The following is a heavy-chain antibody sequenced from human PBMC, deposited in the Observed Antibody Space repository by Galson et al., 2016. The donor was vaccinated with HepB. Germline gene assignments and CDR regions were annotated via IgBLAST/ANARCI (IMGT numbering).Heavy chain of an antibody. V-gene: IGHV3-11*01. CDR3: ARDPNTVTTGYWFDP. D-gene: IGHD4-11*01. J-gene: IGHJ5*02. CDR1: GFSFSDYY. CDR2: ISSSSGTII. Sequence: SLRLSCAASGFSFSDYYMAWIRQAPGRGLEFVSYISSSSGTIIYYADSVKGRFIISRDNAKNSLYLQMNSLRVEDTAVYYCARDPNTVTTGYWFDPWGQGALVTVSS.